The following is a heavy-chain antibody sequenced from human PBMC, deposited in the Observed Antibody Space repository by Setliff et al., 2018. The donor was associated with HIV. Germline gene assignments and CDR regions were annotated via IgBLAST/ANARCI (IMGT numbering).Heavy chain of an antibody. Sequence: GAAVKVSCKASXYTFTSYGISWVRXAPGQVLEWMGWXXAYNGNTNYAQKLQGRVTMTTDTSTXXXXXELRSLRSDDTAVYYCAREPPIRIAAAGTRRDYYYYGXXVWGQGT. V-gene: IGHV1-18*01. CDR3: AREPPIRIAAAGTRRDYYYYGXXV. CDR1: XYTFTSYG. J-gene: IGHJ6*02. D-gene: IGHD6-13*01. CDR2: XXAYNGNT.